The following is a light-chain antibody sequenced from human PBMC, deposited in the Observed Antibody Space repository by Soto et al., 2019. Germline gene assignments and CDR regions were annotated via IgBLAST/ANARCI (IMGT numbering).Light chain of an antibody. CDR2: EVT. J-gene: IGLJ1*01. CDR1: SSDVGGYNY. V-gene: IGLV2-8*01. Sequence: QSVLTHPPSASGSPEQSVTISCTGTSSDVGGYNYVSWYQQHPAKPPKLLIYEVTQRPSGLPDRFAGSTSGNPASLTISGLQPQAEADYHCTPYAGYNNYVFGSGTKLPVL. CDR3: TPYAGYNNYV.